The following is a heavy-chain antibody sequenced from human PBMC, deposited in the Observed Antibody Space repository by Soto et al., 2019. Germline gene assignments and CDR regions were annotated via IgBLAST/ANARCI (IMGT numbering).Heavy chain of an antibody. CDR1: GFTFSTYG. D-gene: IGHD2-21*02. V-gene: IGHV3-33*06. CDR3: AKDQCGGDCYSEPYFDS. CDR2: IWYDGSNK. Sequence: QVQVVESGGGVVQPGRSLRLSCAASGFTFSTYGMHWVRQAPGKGLEWVAVIWYDGSNKYYADSVKGRFTISRDNSKNMVYLQMNRLRAEDTAVYYCAKDQCGGDCYSEPYFDSWGQGTLVTVSS. J-gene: IGHJ4*02.